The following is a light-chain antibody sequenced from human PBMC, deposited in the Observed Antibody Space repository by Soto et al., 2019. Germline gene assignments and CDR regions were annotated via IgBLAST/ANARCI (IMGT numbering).Light chain of an antibody. CDR1: SSDVGGYNY. J-gene: IGLJ1*01. V-gene: IGLV2-14*01. Sequence: QSALTQPASVSGSPGQSITISCTGTSSDVGGYNYVSWYQQHPGKAPKLMIYDVSNRPSGVSNRFSGSKSGDTASLTISGLQAEDEADYYFSSYSSISAYVFGIGTKLTVL. CDR3: SSYSSISAYV. CDR2: DVS.